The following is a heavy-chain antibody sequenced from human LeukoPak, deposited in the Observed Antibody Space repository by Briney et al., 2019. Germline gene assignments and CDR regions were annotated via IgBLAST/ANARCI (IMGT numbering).Heavy chain of an antibody. CDR1: GFTFSSYE. D-gene: IGHD6-19*01. V-gene: IGHV3-48*03. CDR3: ARVQGGGYRTADY. CDR2: ISSSGTTI. Sequence: PGGSLRLSCAASGFTFSSYEMNWVRQAPGKGLEWISYISSSGTTIYYADSVKGRFTISRDNAENSLYLQMNSLRVEDTAMYYCARVQGGGYRTADYWGQGTLVTVSS. J-gene: IGHJ4*02.